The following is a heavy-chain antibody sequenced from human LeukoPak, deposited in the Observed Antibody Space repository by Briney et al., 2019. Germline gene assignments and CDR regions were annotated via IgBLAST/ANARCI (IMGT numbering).Heavy chain of an antibody. D-gene: IGHD3-10*01. V-gene: IGHV4-34*01. J-gene: IGHJ1*01. CDR2: INHSGST. CDR3: ASYYGSGSYYSALEYFQH. CDR1: GGSFSGYY. Sequence: SETLSLTCAVYGGSFSGYYWSWIRQPPGKGLEWIGEINHSGSTNYNPSLKSRVTISVDTSKNQFSLKLSPVTAADTAVYYCASYYGSGSYYSALEYFQHWGQGTLVTVSS.